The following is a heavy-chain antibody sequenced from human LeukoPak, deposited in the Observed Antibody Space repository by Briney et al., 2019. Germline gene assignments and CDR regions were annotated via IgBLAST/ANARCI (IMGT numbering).Heavy chain of an antibody. CDR3: AKDDLDNWKVAFDI. J-gene: IGHJ3*02. CDR2: IRYDGSNK. D-gene: IGHD1-20*01. CDR1: GFTFSSYG. V-gene: IGHV3-30*02. Sequence: PGGSLRLSCAASGFTFSSYGMHWVRQAPGKGLEWVAFIRYDGSNKYYADSVKGRFTISRDNSKNTLYLQMNSLRAEDTAVYYCAKDDLDNWKVAFDIWGQGTMVTVSS.